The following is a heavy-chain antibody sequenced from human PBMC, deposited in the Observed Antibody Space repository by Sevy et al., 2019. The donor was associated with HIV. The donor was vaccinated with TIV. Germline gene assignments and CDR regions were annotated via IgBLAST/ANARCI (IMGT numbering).Heavy chain of an antibody. Sequence: SEILSLTCAVSGYSISSGYYWGWIRQPPGKGLEGIGSIYQSGSTYYNPSLKSRVTISVDTSKNQFSLKLSSVPAADTAVYYCARESAGYSSRWYVTTHDAFDIWGQGTMVTVSS. CDR3: ARESAGYSSRWYVTTHDAFDI. CDR1: GYSISSGYY. J-gene: IGHJ3*02. D-gene: IGHD6-13*01. CDR2: IYQSGST. V-gene: IGHV4-38-2*02.